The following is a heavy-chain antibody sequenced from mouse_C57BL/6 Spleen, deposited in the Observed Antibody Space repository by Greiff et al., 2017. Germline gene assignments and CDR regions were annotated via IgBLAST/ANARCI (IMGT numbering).Heavy chain of an antibody. CDR3: AREATVLATDAMDY. J-gene: IGHJ4*01. Sequence: VQLQQSGAELVKPGASVKISCEASGYAFSSYWMNWVKQRPGKGLEWIGQIYPGDGDTNYNGKFKGKATLTADKSSSTAYMQLSRLTSEDSAVYFCAREATVLATDAMDYWGQGTSVTVSS. V-gene: IGHV1-80*01. CDR2: IYPGDGDT. CDR1: GYAFSSYW. D-gene: IGHD1-1*01.